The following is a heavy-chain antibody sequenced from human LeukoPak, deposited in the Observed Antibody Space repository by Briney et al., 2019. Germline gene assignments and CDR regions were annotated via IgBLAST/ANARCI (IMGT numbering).Heavy chain of an antibody. CDR1: GFTFGDYA. CDR2: IRSKIYGGTT. V-gene: IGHV3-49*03. D-gene: IGHD6-19*01. Sequence: GGSLRLSCTASGFTFGDYAMSWFRQAPGNGLEWVGFIRSKIYGGTTEYAASVKGRFTISRDDSKSIAYLQMNSLKTEDTAVYYCTRDQYSSGWYDILFDYWGQGTLVTISS. CDR3: TRDQYSSGWYDILFDY. J-gene: IGHJ4*02.